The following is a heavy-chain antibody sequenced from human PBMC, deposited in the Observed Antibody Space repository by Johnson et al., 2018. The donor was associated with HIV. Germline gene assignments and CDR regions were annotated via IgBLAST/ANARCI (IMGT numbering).Heavy chain of an antibody. CDR2: IAYDGSKK. Sequence: QVQLVESGGGVVQPGKSLRLSCAASGFTFSSYAIHWVRQAPGKGLEWVAIIAYDGSKKYYADSVKGRFTISRDNSKNTLYLQMNSLRAEDTAVYYCARDGPWLQSQRDAFDIWGQGTMVTVSS. J-gene: IGHJ3*02. CDR3: ARDGPWLQSQRDAFDI. V-gene: IGHV3-30*03. CDR1: GFTFSSYA. D-gene: IGHD5-24*01.